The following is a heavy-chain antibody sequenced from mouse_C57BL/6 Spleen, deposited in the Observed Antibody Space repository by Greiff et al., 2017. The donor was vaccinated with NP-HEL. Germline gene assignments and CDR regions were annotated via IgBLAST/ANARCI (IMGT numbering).Heavy chain of an antibody. CDR3: ARFGTTVGGYFDY. V-gene: IGHV1-69*01. J-gene: IGHJ2*01. Sequence: QVQLQQPGAELVMPGASVKLSCKASGYPFTSYWMHWVKQRPGQGLEWIGEIDPSDSYTNYNQKFKGKSTLTVDKSSSTAYMQLSSLTSEDSAVYYCARFGTTVGGYFDYWGQGTTLTVSS. CDR1: GYPFTSYW. CDR2: IDPSDSYT. D-gene: IGHD1-1*01.